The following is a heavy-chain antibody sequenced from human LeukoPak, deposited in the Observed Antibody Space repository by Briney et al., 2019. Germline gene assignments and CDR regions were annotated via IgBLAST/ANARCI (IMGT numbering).Heavy chain of an antibody. V-gene: IGHV3-64D*09. CDR2: ISSNGGST. CDR3: VKDYRSWGRDY. CDR1: GFTFSSYA. D-gene: IGHD3-16*01. J-gene: IGHJ4*02. Sequence: PGGSLRLSCSVSGFTFSSYAVHWVRQAPGKGLEYVSVISSNGGSTYYADSVKGRFTISRDNSKKTLYLQMSSLRAEDTAVYYCVKDYRSWGRDYWGQGTLVTVSS.